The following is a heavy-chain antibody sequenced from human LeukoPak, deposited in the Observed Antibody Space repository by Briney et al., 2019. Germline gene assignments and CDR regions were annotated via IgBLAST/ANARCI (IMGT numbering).Heavy chain of an antibody. D-gene: IGHD5-24*01. CDR1: GGSISSYN. CDR2: IYYSGST. CDR3: ARDRRDGYNFP. J-gene: IGHJ5*02. Sequence: SETLSLTCTVSGGSISSYNWSWIRQPPGKGLEWIGYIYYSGSTNYNPSLKSRVTMSVDTSKNQFSLKLSSVTAADTAVYYCARDRRDGYNFPWGQGTLVTVSS. V-gene: IGHV4-59*12.